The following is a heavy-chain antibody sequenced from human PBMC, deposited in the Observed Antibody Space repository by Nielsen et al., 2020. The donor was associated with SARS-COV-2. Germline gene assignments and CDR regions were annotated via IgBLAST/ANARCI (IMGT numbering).Heavy chain of an antibody. CDR3: AKSTVLLWFGELSGYYFDY. D-gene: IGHD3-10*01. V-gene: IGHV3-9*01. Sequence: SLEISCAASGFTFSSYAMHWVRQAPGKGLEWVSGISWNSGSIGYADSVKGRFTISRDNAKNSLYLQMNSLRAEDTALYYCAKSTVLLWFGELSGYYFDYWGQGTLVTVSS. J-gene: IGHJ4*02. CDR1: GFTFSSYA. CDR2: ISWNSGSI.